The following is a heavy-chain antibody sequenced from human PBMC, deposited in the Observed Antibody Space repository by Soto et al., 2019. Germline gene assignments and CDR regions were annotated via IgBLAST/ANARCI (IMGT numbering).Heavy chain of an antibody. CDR3: ARDVSSGWSD. CDR1: GYTFSSHG. D-gene: IGHD6-19*01. CDR2: ISSDGRIK. V-gene: IGHV3-30*03. J-gene: IGHJ4*02. Sequence: QVQLVESGGGVVQPGRSLRLSCAASGYTFSSHGMHWVRQAPGKGLEGVAVISSDGRIKYYADSVKGRFTISRDSSKNTVYLQMISLRDEDTAVYYCARDVSSGWSDWGQGTLVTVSS.